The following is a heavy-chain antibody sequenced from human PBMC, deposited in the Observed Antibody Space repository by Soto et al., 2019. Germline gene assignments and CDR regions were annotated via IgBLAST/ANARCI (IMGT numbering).Heavy chain of an antibody. D-gene: IGHD1-26*01. Sequence: RVWSLRLSCAGCGFPCIRDSMKWVRQAPGKGLEWVSSISSSSSYIYYADSVKGRFTISRDNAKNSLYLQMNSLRAEDTAVYYCARSYSGSSRYYYGMDAWGQATTVTISS. CDR2: ISSSSSYI. J-gene: IGHJ6*02. CDR1: GFPCIRDS. CDR3: ARSYSGSSRYYYGMDA. V-gene: IGHV3-21*01.